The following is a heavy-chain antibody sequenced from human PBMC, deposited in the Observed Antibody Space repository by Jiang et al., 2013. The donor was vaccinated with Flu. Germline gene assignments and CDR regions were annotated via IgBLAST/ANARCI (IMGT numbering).Heavy chain of an antibody. Sequence: GAEVKKPGASVKVSYKASGYTFTSYDINWVRQATGQGLEWMGWMNPNSGNTGYTQKFQGRVTMTRNTSISTAYMELSSLRSEDTAVYYCARGRTYCTNGVCYNNWFDPWGQGTLVTVSS. CDR3: ARGRTYCTNGVCYNNWFDP. V-gene: IGHV1-8*01. J-gene: IGHJ5*02. CDR2: MNPNSGNT. D-gene: IGHD2-8*01. CDR1: GYTFTSYD.